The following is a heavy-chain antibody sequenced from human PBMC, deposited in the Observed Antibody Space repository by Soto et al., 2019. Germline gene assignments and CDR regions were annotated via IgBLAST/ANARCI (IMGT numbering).Heavy chain of an antibody. CDR1: GGSISSSSYY. CDR2: IYYSGST. CDR3: AREEHYDFLTGYPRTRKDWFDP. D-gene: IGHD3-9*01. J-gene: IGHJ5*02. V-gene: IGHV4-39*07. Sequence: SETLSLTCTVSGGSISSSSYYWGWIRQPPGKGLEWIGSIYYSGSTYYNPSLKSRVTISVDTSKNQFSLKLSSVTAADTAVYYCAREEHYDFLTGYPRTRKDWFDPWGQGTLVTVSS.